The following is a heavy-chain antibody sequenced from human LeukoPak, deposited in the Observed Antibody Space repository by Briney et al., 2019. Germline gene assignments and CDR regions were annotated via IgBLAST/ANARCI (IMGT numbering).Heavy chain of an antibody. V-gene: IGHV4-34*01. Sequence: SETLSLTCAVYGGSFSGYYWSWIRQPPGKGLEWIGEINHSGSTNYNPSLKSRVTISVDTSKNQFSLKLSSVTAADTAAYYCARAPIYGSGSYYAYWGQGTLVTVSS. CDR3: ARAPIYGSGSYYAY. J-gene: IGHJ4*02. CDR2: INHSGST. D-gene: IGHD3-10*01. CDR1: GGSFSGYY.